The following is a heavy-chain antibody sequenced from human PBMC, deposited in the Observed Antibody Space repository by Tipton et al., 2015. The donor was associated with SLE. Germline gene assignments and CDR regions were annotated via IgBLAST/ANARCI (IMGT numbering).Heavy chain of an antibody. CDR2: IYYSGST. D-gene: IGHD7-27*01. Sequence: TLSLTCTVSGGSISSYYWSWIRQPPGKGLEWIGYIYYSGSTNYNPSLKSRVTISVDTSKNQFSLKLSSVTAADTAVYYCARAKLGFFFDYWGQGTLVTVSS. J-gene: IGHJ4*02. V-gene: IGHV4-59*08. CDR3: ARAKLGFFFDY. CDR1: GGSISSYY.